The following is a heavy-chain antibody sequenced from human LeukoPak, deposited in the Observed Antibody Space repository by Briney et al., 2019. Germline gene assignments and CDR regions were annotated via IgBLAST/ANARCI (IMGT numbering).Heavy chain of an antibody. CDR2: IWYDGSNK. Sequence: GGSLRLSCAASGFTFSSYGMHWVRQAPGKGLEWVAVIWYDGSNKYYADSVKGRFTISRDNSKNTLYLQMNSLRAEDTAVYYCAKDRLMGIAAAGCFDYWGQGTLVTVSS. D-gene: IGHD6-13*01. V-gene: IGHV3-33*06. CDR1: GFTFSSYG. J-gene: IGHJ4*02. CDR3: AKDRLMGIAAAGCFDY.